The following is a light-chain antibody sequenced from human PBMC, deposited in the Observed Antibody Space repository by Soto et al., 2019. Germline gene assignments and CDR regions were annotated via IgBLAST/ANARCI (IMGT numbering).Light chain of an antibody. CDR3: QQYSKWPLA. J-gene: IGKJ4*01. V-gene: IGKV3-15*01. CDR2: GAS. Sequence: VVLTQSPVTLSVSPGEEATLSCKASQSVDSKLAWYQQRPSQAPRLLIEGASSRGADIPARFRGSGSGTEFTLTITSLQSEDFAIYYCQQYSKWPLAFGGGTKVDIK. CDR1: QSVDSK.